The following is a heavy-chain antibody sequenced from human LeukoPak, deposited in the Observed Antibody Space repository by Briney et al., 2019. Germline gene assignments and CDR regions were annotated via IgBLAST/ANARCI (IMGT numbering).Heavy chain of an antibody. CDR1: GGTFSSYA. J-gene: IGHJ3*02. D-gene: IGHD6-13*01. V-gene: IGHV1-18*01. CDR3: ARDQSVRLLQTSSTYFKHVFAI. Sequence: ASVKVSCKASGGTFSSYAISWVRQAPGLGLEWMGWISAYNGNTNYAQKVQGRVTMTTDTSTSTAYMELRSLRFDDTAVYYCARDQSVRLLQTSSTYFKHVFAIWGQGSMVTVSS. CDR2: ISAYNGNT.